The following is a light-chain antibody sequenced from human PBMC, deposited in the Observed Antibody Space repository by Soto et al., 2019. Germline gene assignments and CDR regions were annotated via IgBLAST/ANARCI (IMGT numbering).Light chain of an antibody. CDR1: SSDVGGYNY. CDR3: SSYTSSSPPGEV. Sequence: QSALTQPASVSGSPGQSITISCTGTSSDVGGYNYVSWYQQHPGKAPKLMIYDVSNRPSGVSNRFSGSKSGNTASLTISGLQAEDEADYYCSSYTSSSPPGEVFGTGTKLTVL. CDR2: DVS. V-gene: IGLV2-14*01. J-gene: IGLJ1*01.